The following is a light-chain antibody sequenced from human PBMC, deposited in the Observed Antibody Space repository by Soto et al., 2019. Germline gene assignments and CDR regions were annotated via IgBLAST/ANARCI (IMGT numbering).Light chain of an antibody. V-gene: IGLV2-14*01. CDR3: SSYTSSRTVL. CDR1: SSDVGGYNY. Sequence: QSVLTQPASVSGSPGQSITISCTGTSSDVGGYNYVSWYQQHPGKAPKLMIYDVSNRPSGVSNLFSGSKSGNTASLTISGLQAEDEADYYCSSYTSSRTVLFGGGTKVTVL. CDR2: DVS. J-gene: IGLJ2*01.